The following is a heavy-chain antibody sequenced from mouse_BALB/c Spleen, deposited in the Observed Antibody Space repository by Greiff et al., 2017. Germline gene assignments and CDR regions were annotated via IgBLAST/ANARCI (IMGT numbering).Heavy chain of an antibody. CDR2: IYPSDSYT. D-gene: IGHD2-4*01. J-gene: IGHJ2*01. V-gene: IGHV1-69*02. CDR1: GYTFTSYW. Sequence: QVQLQQPGAELVRPGASVKLSCKASGYTFTSYWINWVKQRPGQGLEWIGNIYPSDSYTNYNQKFKDKATLTVDKSSSTAYMQLSSPTSEDSAVYYCTRSTMIRRGYFDYWGQGTTLTVSS. CDR3: TRSTMIRRGYFDY.